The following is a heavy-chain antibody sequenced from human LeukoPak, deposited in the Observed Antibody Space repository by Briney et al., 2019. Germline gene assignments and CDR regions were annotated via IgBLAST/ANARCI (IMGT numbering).Heavy chain of an antibody. CDR3: ASTLRYRFDS. CDR2: IYAGGNT. V-gene: IGHV3-53*01. Sequence: GGSLRLSCAASGFTVSSNYMSWVRQAPGKGLEWVSVIYAGGNTYYADSVKGRFTISRDNSKNTLYLQMNSLRAEDTAVYCCASTLRYRFDSWGQGALVTICS. CDR1: GFTVSSNY. J-gene: IGHJ4*02. D-gene: IGHD1-1*01.